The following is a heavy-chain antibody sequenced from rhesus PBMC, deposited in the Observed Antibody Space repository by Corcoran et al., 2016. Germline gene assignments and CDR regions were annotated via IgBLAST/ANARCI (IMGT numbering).Heavy chain of an antibody. D-gene: IGHD3-9*01. CDR3: TSPVRYRFDV. Sequence: QVQLQESGPGLVKPSETLSLTCAVSGGSFRSYWWNWIRQPPGKGREGIGEINGYSGSTNYTPSLPGRVTISMDVSKNQFSLRLTSVTAADTAVYYCTSPVRYRFDVWGPGVLVSVSS. CDR2: INGYSGST. J-gene: IGHJ5-1*01. V-gene: IGHV4-80*01. CDR1: GGSFRSYW.